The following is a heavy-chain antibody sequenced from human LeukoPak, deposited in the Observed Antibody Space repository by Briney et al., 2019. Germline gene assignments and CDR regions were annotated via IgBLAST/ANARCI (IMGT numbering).Heavy chain of an antibody. CDR3: ASGSYYLGFNS. V-gene: IGHV4-4*07. CDR2: IYTSGSTT. Sequence: PSETLSLTCTVSGGSISSHYWSWIRQPAGKGLEWIGRIYTSGSTTKYNPSLTSRVTMSVDTSKNQFSLNLSSVTAVDTAVYYCASGSYYLGFNSWGQGTLVTVSS. CDR1: GGSISSHY. J-gene: IGHJ4*02. D-gene: IGHD3-22*01.